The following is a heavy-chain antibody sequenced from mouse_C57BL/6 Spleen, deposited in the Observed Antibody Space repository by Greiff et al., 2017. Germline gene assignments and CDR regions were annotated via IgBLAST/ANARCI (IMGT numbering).Heavy chain of an antibody. D-gene: IGHD1-1*01. CDR2: IDPSSGGT. V-gene: IGHV1-72*01. CDR3: AREGNLLLRY. Sequence: QVQLQQSGAELVKPGASVKLSCKASGYTFTSYWMHWVKQRPGRGLEWIGRIDPSSGGTNYNEKFKSKATLTVDKPSSTAYMQRSSLTSEDSAVYYWAREGNLLLRYWGQGTTLTVSS. CDR1: GYTFTSYW. J-gene: IGHJ2*01.